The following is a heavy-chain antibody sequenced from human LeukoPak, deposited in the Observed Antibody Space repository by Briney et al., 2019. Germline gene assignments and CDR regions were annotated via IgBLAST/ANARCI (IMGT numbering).Heavy chain of an antibody. CDR1: GFTFSSYS. Sequence: PGGSLRLSCAASGFTFSSYSMNWVRQAPGKGLEWVGRIKSKTDGGTTDYAAPVKGRFTISRDDSKNTLYLQMNSLKTEDTAVYYCTTFSIAVAGNDYWGQGTLVTVSS. J-gene: IGHJ4*02. V-gene: IGHV3-15*07. D-gene: IGHD6-19*01. CDR3: TTFSIAVAGNDY. CDR2: IKSKTDGGTT.